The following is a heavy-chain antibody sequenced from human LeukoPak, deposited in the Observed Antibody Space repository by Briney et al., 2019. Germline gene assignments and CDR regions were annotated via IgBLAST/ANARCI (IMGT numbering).Heavy chain of an antibody. J-gene: IGHJ4*02. CDR2: IYFSGST. CDR3: ASTYDSSGYYYVDR. V-gene: IGHV4-31*01. CDR1: GGSISTGSYY. Sequence: PSQTLSLTCSVSGGSISTGSYYWSWNRQHQGKGLEWIWYIYFSGSTYYNPSLKSPLTISVHTSKNPFSLKLRSVTAADTAMYYCASTYDSSGYYYVDRWGQGTLVTVSS. D-gene: IGHD3-22*01.